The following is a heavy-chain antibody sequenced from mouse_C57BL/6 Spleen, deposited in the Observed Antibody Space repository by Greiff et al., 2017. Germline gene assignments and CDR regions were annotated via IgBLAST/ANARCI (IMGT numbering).Heavy chain of an antibody. Sequence: QVQLQQSGPELVKPGASVKISCKASGYAFSSSWMNWVKQRPGKGLEWIGRIYPGDGDTNYNGKFKGKATLTADKSSSTAYMQLSSLTSEDSAVYFCARWVGFAYWGQGTLVTVSA. V-gene: IGHV1-82*01. CDR1: GYAFSSSW. CDR2: IYPGDGDT. CDR3: ARWVGFAY. D-gene: IGHD1-1*02. J-gene: IGHJ3*01.